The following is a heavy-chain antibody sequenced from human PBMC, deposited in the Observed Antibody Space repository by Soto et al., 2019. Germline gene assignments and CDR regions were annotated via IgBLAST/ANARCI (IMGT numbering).Heavy chain of an antibody. Sequence: SETLSLTCTVSGGSISSSSYYWGWIRQPPGKGLEWIGSIYYSGSTCYNPSLKSRVTISVDTSKNQFSLKLSSVTAADTAVYYCASHFCRIFRHHENWFHSSGQATLGTVS. CDR3: ASHFCRIFRHHENWFHS. J-gene: IGHJ5*01. V-gene: IGHV4-39*01. CDR1: GGSISSSSYY. CDR2: IYYSGST. D-gene: IGHD3-3*01.